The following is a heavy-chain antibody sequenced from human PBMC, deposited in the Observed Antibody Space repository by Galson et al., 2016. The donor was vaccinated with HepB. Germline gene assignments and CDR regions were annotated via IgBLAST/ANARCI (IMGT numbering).Heavy chain of an antibody. D-gene: IGHD2-15*01. CDR3: ARDQAPLPGDY. CDR2: ISAYDGNT. V-gene: IGHV1-18*01. Sequence: SVKVSCKASGYTFTSRGMSWVRQAPGQGLEWMGRISAYDGNTNYGQKLQDRLTMTTDTSTSTAYMELRSLRSDDTAVYYCARDQAPLPGDYWGQGTLVTVSS. J-gene: IGHJ4*02. CDR1: GYTFTSRG.